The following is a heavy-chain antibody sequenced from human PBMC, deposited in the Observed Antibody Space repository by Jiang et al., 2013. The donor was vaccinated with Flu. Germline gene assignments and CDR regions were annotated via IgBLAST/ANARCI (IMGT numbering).Heavy chain of an antibody. CDR2: INPSGGST. V-gene: IGHV1-46*01. CDR1: GYTFTSYY. D-gene: IGHD2-15*01. J-gene: IGHJ4*02. Sequence: KKPGASVKVSCKASGYTFTSYYMHWVRQAPGQGLEWMGIINPSGGSTSYAQKFQGRVTMTRDTSTSTVYMELSSLRSEDTAVYYCATVRWSHYYFDYWGQGTLVTVSS. CDR3: ATVRWSHYYFDY.